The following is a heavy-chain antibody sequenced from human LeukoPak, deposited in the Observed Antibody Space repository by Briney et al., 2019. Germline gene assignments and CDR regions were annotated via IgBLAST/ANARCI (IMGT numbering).Heavy chain of an antibody. D-gene: IGHD1-1*01. CDR3: GRVGGWVQLGAFDI. J-gene: IGHJ3*02. CDR1: GFTFSSYW. Sequence: GGSLRLSFSIPGFTFSSYWMHWVRQARGRGLVLVSRINSDGSSTSYADSVKGRFPISRDNAKNTPYLQMNSLRAEDTAVYYCGRVGGWVQLGAFDIWGQGTMVTVSS. CDR2: INSDGSST. V-gene: IGHV3-74*01.